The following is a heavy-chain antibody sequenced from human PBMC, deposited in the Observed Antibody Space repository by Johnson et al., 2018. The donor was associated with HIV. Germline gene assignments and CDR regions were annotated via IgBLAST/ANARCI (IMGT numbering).Heavy chain of an antibody. CDR2: ISNSGDGT. CDR1: GFSFGNYA. CDR3: ANLAYGSGTYWGSDASDI. D-gene: IGHD3-10*01. J-gene: IGHJ3*02. Sequence: VQLVESGGGLVQPGGSLRLSCAASGFSFGNYAMTWVRQAPGKGLEWVSSISNSGDGTYYADAVQGRFTIPRDNSKNTLFVQMNSLRAEDTAVYYCANLAYGSGTYWGSDASDIWGQGTLVTVSS. V-gene: IGHV3-23*04.